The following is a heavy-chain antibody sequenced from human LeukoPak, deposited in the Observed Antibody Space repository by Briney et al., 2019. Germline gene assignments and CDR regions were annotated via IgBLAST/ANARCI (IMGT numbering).Heavy chain of an antibody. CDR1: GFTFSTYW. J-gene: IGHJ4*02. CDR3: ARVQRGIAVALDY. D-gene: IGHD6-19*01. V-gene: IGHV3-74*01. Sequence: GGSLRLFCAASGFTFSTYWMHWVRQAPGNGLVWVSRINTDGSSTTYAASVKGRFTISRDNAKNTLYLQMNSLRAEDTAVYYCARVQRGIAVALDYWGQGTLATVSS. CDR2: INTDGSST.